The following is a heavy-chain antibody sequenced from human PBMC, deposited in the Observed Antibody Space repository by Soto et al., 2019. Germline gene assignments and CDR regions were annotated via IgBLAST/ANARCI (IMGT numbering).Heavy chain of an antibody. CDR3: ARDDCSSTSCYSHYYGMDV. CDR1: GYTFTSYY. CDR2: INPSGGST. Sequence: QVQLVQSGAEVKKPGASVKVSCKASGYTFTSYYMHWVRQAPGQGLEWMGIINPSGGSTSYAQKFQGRVTMTRDTSTSTVYMELSSLRSEDTAVYYCARDDCSSTSCYSHYYGMDVWGQGTTVTVSS. D-gene: IGHD2-2*01. V-gene: IGHV1-46*01. J-gene: IGHJ6*02.